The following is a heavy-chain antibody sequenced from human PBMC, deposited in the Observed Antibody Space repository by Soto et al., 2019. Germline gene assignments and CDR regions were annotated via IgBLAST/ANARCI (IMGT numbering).Heavy chain of an antibody. CDR2: IIPNLNLA. D-gene: IGHD3-22*01. V-gene: IGHV1-69*02. CDR3: ARVVKESSGWQYYFDL. Sequence: QVRLVQSGAEVKKPGFSVKVSCKASGDSFTSYTFHWVRPAPGQGLEWMGRIIPNLNLANYAQRFEGRVTITADRSTNTAYMELHSLTSGDTAMYYCARVVKESSGWQYYFDLWGQGTLVTVSS. CDR1: GDSFTSYT. J-gene: IGHJ4*02.